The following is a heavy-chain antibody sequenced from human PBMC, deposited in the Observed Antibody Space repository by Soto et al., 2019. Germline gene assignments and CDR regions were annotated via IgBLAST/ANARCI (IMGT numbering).Heavy chain of an antibody. V-gene: IGHV4-31*03. CDR1: GGSISSGGYY. CDR2: IYYSGST. Sequence: SETLSLTCTVSGGSISSGGYYWSWIRQHPGKGLEWIGYIYYSGSTYYNPSLKSRVTISVDTSKNQFSLKLSSVTAADTAVYYCARWIAVAMNWFDPWGQGTLVTVSS. CDR3: ARWIAVAMNWFDP. J-gene: IGHJ5*02. D-gene: IGHD6-19*01.